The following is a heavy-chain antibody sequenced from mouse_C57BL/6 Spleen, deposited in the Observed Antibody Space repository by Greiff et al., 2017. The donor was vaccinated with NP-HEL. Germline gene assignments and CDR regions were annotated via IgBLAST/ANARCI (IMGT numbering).Heavy chain of an antibody. Sequence: QVQLQQSGPGLVQPSQSLSITCTVSGFSLTSYGVHWVRQSPGKGLEWLGVIWSGGSTAYNAAFIFRLSISKDNSKSQVFFKMNSLQADDTAIYYCARKGGDGYYDYAMDYWGQGTSVTVSS. CDR3: ARKGGDGYYDYAMDY. V-gene: IGHV2-2*01. J-gene: IGHJ4*01. D-gene: IGHD2-3*01. CDR1: GFSLTSYG. CDR2: IWSGGST.